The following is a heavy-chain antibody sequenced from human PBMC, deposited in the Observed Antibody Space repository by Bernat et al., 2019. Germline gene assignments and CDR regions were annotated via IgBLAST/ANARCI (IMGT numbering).Heavy chain of an antibody. CDR1: GGSFSGYY. CDR3: ARGRGFQQQLPGWFDP. J-gene: IGHJ5*02. D-gene: IGHD6-13*01. CDR2: INHSGST. V-gene: IGHV4-34*01. Sequence: QVQLQQWGAGLLKPSETLSLTCAVYGGSFSGYYWSWLRQPPGKGLEWIGEINHSGSTNYNPSLKSRVTISVDTSKNQFSLKLSSVTAADTAVYYCARGRGFQQQLPGWFDPWGQGTLVTVSS.